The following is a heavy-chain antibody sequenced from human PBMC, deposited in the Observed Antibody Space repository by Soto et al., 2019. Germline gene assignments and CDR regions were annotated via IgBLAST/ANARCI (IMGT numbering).Heavy chain of an antibody. J-gene: IGHJ4*02. CDR2: ISAYNGNT. CDR1: GYTFTSYG. Sequence: QVQLVQSGAEVKKPGASVKVSCKASGYTFTSYGISWVRQAPGQGLEWMGWISAYNGNTNYAQKLQGRVTMTTDTSTSTAYMGRRSLRSDDTAVYSGARDQRYFDWLRKTKGAYFDYWGQGTLVTVSS. V-gene: IGHV1-18*01. D-gene: IGHD3-9*01. CDR3: ARDQRYFDWLRKTKGAYFDY.